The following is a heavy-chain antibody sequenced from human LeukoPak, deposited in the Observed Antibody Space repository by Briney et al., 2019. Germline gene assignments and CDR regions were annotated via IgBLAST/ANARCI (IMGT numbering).Heavy chain of an antibody. CDR2: MNPNSGYT. CDR3: ARHFKYYDSKSGTGGFDP. CDR1: GYTFTSYD. Sequence: ASVKVSCKASGYTFTSYDINWVRQATGQGLEWMGWMNPNSGYTGYGQKFQGRVTMTRNTSISTAYMELSSLRSEDTAVYYCARHFKYYDSKSGTGGFDPWGQGTLVTVSS. V-gene: IGHV1-8*01. D-gene: IGHD3-3*01. J-gene: IGHJ5*02.